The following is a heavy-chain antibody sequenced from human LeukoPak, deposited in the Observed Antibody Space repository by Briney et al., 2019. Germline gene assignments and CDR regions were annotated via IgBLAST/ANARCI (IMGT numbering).Heavy chain of an antibody. CDR3: ARDLGYCSSTSCYGIDY. CDR1: GFTFSSYG. Sequence: GRSLRLSCAASGFTFSSYGMHWVRQAPGKGLEWVAVIWYDGSNKYYADSVKDRFTISRDNSKNTLYLQMNSLRAEDTAVYYCARDLGYCSSTSCYGIDYWGQGTLVTVSS. CDR2: IWYDGSNK. D-gene: IGHD2-2*01. V-gene: IGHV3-33*01. J-gene: IGHJ4*02.